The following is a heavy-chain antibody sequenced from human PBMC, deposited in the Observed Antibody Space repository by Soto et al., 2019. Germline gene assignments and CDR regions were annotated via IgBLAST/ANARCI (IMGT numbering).Heavy chain of an antibody. CDR1: GGSISSYY. Sequence: PSETLSLTCTVSGGSISSYYWSWIRQPPGKGLEWIGYMYNTGSTIYNPSLKSRVTISVDTSKNQLSLKLNSVTAADTAVYYCARDLWGYCGADCYPLDVWGQGTTVTAP. J-gene: IGHJ6*02. V-gene: IGHV4-59*01. D-gene: IGHD2-21*02. CDR2: MYNTGST. CDR3: ARDLWGYCGADCYPLDV.